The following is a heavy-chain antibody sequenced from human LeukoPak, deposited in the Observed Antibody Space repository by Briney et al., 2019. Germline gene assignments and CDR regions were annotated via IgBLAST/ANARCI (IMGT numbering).Heavy chain of an antibody. D-gene: IGHD1-7*01. CDR1: GGTFSSYA. Sequence: ASVKVSCKASGGTFSSYAISWVRQAPGQGLEWMGGIIPIFGTANYAQKFQGRVTITADESTSTAYMELSSLRSEDTAVYYCARSNWNYATSAEYIQHWGQGTLVTVSS. V-gene: IGHV1-69*13. J-gene: IGHJ1*01. CDR2: IIPIFGTA. CDR3: ARSNWNYATSAEYIQH.